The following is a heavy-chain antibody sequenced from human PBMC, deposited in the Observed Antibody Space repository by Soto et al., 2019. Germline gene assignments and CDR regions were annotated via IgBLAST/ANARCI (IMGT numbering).Heavy chain of an antibody. D-gene: IGHD3-10*01. V-gene: IGHV3-49*03. J-gene: IGHJ4*02. Sequence: GGSLRLSCTASGFTFGDYAMSWFRQAPGKGLEWVGFIRSKAYGGTTEYAASVKGRFTISRDDSKSIAYLQMNSLKTEDTAVYYCTREGLLWFGELNSSYFDYWGQGTLVTVSS. CDR3: TREGLLWFGELNSSYFDY. CDR2: IRSKAYGGTT. CDR1: GFTFGDYA.